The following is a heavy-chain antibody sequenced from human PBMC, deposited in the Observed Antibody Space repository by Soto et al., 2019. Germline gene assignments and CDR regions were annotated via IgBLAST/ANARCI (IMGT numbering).Heavy chain of an antibody. Sequence: QVQLVESGGGVVQPGRSLRLSCAASRFLFSTYAMHWVRQAPGKGLEWVAVIWYDGSHINYVDSVKGRFTISRDNSKNTLYLHMNSLRAEDTAIYYCASGNRADDYADFRHWGQGTLVTVSS. V-gene: IGHV3-33*01. J-gene: IGHJ1*01. D-gene: IGHD2-2*01. CDR2: IWYDGSHI. CDR1: RFLFSTYA. CDR3: ASGNRADDYADFRH.